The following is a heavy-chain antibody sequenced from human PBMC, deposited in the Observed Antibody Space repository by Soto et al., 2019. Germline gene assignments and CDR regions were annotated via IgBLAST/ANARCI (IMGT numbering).Heavy chain of an antibody. V-gene: IGHV1-2*04. J-gene: IGHJ3*02. CDR3: ARKGRVPAAMGAAFDI. Sequence: ASVNVSCKASGYTFTGYYMHWVRQAPGQGLEWMGWINPNSGGTNYAQKFQGWVTMTRDTSISTAYMELSRLRSDDPAVYYCARKGRVPAAMGAAFDIWGQGTMVTVSS. CDR1: GYTFTGYY. CDR2: INPNSGGT. D-gene: IGHD2-2*01.